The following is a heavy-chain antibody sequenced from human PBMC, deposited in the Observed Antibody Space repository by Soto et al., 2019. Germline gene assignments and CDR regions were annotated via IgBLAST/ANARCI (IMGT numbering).Heavy chain of an antibody. CDR2: IYYSGST. CDR1: GGSISNGGYY. V-gene: IGHV4-30-4*08. Sequence: SETLSLTCTVSGGSISNGGYYWSWIRQHPGKGLEWIGYIYYSGSTYYNPSLKSRVTISLDTSKNQFSLKLTSVTAADTAVYYCARTANGDLFVDFWGQGTLVTVSS. CDR3: ARTANGDLFVDF. D-gene: IGHD4-17*01. J-gene: IGHJ4*02.